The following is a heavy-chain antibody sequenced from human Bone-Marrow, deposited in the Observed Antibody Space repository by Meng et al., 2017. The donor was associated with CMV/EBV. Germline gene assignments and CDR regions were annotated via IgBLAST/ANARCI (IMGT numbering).Heavy chain of an antibody. Sequence: ASVKVSCKASGYTFTGYYIHWVRQAPGQGLEWMGWVNPNSGGTNYAQKFQGRVTMTRDTSITTVYMELSRLRYDDTAMYYCASGYCSSSSCYAQYFQHCCLGTLVTVSS. CDR2: VNPNSGGT. CDR3: ASGYCSSSSCYAQYFQH. CDR1: GYTFTGYY. D-gene: IGHD2-2*03. J-gene: IGHJ1*01. V-gene: IGHV1-2*02.